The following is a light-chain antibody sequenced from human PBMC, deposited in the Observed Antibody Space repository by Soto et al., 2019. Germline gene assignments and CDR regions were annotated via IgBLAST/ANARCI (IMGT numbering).Light chain of an antibody. Sequence: QSALTQPASVSGSHGQSITISCTGTSSDVGGYNYVSWYQQHPGKAPKLMIYEVSNRPSGVSNRFSGSTSGNTASLTISGLQSEDEADYYCSSYTSSSTLVFGTGTKLTVL. CDR2: EVS. J-gene: IGLJ1*01. CDR1: SSDVGGYNY. CDR3: SSYTSSSTLV. V-gene: IGLV2-14*01.